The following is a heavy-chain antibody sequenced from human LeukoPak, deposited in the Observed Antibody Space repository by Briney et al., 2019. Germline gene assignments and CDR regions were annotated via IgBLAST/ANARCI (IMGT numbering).Heavy chain of an antibody. V-gene: IGHV1-2*02. J-gene: IGHJ3*02. CDR3: ARGYYYDSSGTYAFDI. CDR1: GYTFTGHY. CDR2: INPNSGGT. D-gene: IGHD3-22*01. Sequence: ASVKVSCKASGYTFTGHYMHWVRQAPGQGLEWMGWINPNSGGTNYAQKFQGRVTMTADTSTSTAYMELRSLRSDDTAVYYCARGYYYDSSGTYAFDIWGQGTMVTVS.